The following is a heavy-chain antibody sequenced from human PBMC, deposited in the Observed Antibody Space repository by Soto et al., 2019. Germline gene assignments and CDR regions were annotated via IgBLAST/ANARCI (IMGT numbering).Heavy chain of an antibody. CDR1: GDSSSSYS. CDR2: IHYNGNT. D-gene: IGHD2-2*03. CDR3: AREGNLGRWIQPLDS. V-gene: IGHV4-59*01. Sequence: SETLSLTCTVSGDSSSSYSGSWIRQPPGKGLEWIGNIHYNGNTKYSPSLKSRVTMSVDTSKNHFSLKLISVTTADTAVYFCAREGNLGRWIQPLDSWGQGTLVPVSS. J-gene: IGHJ4*02.